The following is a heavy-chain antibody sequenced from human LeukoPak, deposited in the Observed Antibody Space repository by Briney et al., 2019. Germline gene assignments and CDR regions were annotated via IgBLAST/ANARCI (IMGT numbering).Heavy chain of an antibody. CDR3: ARDPAMVRGVIIRWFDP. J-gene: IGHJ5*02. CDR2: ISAYNGNT. CDR1: GYTFTSYG. V-gene: IGHV1-18*01. D-gene: IGHD3-10*01. Sequence: ASVKVSCKASGYTFTSYGISWVRQAPGQRLEWMGWISAYNGNTNYAQKLQGRVTMTTDTSTSTAYMELRSLRSDDTAVYYCARDPAMVRGVIIRWFDPWGQGTLVTVSS.